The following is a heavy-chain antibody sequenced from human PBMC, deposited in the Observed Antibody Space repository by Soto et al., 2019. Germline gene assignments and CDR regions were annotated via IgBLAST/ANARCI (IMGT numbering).Heavy chain of an antibody. CDR2: IDWDDDK. CDR3: ARNFYDTGNYYARIDY. Sequence: SGPTLLNPTQTLTLACTFSGFSFTTSGMCVSWIRQPPGKALEWLALIDWDDDKFYVTSLKTRLTISRDTSKNQVVLTMTNMDPLDTATYYCARNFYDTGNYYARIDYWGPGTLVTVSS. CDR1: GFSFTTSGMC. V-gene: IGHV2-70*01. D-gene: IGHD3-10*01. J-gene: IGHJ4*02.